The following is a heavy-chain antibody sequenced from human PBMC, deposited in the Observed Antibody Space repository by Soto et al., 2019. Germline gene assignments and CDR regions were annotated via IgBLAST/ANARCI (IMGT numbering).Heavy chain of an antibody. CDR1: GFPFIRYS. J-gene: IGHJ6*02. Sequence: PAGSLGLSFAASGFPFIRYSMNWVRPAPGKGLEWVSSISSSSSFIYYADSVKGRFTISRDNAKNSLYLQMNSLRAEDTAVYYCARDPYDYGDYGMDVWGQGTTVTVSS. D-gene: IGHD4-17*01. CDR3: ARDPYDYGDYGMDV. V-gene: IGHV3-21*01. CDR2: ISSSSSFI.